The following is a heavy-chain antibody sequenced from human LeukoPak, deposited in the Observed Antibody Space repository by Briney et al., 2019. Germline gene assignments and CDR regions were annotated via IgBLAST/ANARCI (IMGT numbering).Heavy chain of an antibody. J-gene: IGHJ6*03. Sequence: PSETLSLTCTVSGGSISSHYWSWIRQPPGKGLEWIGHNYYSGSTNYNPSLKSRVTISVDTSKNQFSLKLSSVTAADTAVYYCARVKTMVRGVSRYYYYYYMDVWGKGTTVTVSS. D-gene: IGHD3-10*01. CDR1: GGSISSHY. CDR3: ARVKTMVRGVSRYYYYYYMDV. V-gene: IGHV4-59*11. CDR2: NYYSGST.